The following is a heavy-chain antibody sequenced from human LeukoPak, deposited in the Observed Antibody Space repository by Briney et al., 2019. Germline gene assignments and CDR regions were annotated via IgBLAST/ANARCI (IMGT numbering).Heavy chain of an antibody. CDR2: ISGSSGYT. V-gene: IGHV3-11*06. CDR1: GFTFSDYY. D-gene: IGHD1-1*01. Sequence: GGSLRLSCEASGFTFSDYYMSWVRQPPAKELEWVSYISGSSGYTKYADSVKGRFTISRDNAKNSLYLQVNSLRAEDTAVYYCARGTGTTAYFDYWGQGTPVTVSS. CDR3: ARGTGTTAYFDY. J-gene: IGHJ4*02.